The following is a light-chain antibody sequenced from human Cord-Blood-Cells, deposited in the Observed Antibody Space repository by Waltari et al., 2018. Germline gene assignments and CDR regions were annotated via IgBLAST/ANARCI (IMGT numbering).Light chain of an antibody. CDR1: QSVSSSY. CDR2: GAS. J-gene: IGKJ5*01. CDR3: QQYGSSPT. V-gene: IGKV3-20*01. Sequence: EIVLTKSPGTLSLSPGERATLSCRASQSVSSSYLAWYQQKPGQAPRLLSYGASSRATGIPDRFSGSGYGTDFTLTISRLEPEDFAVYYCQQYGSSPTFGQGTRLEIK.